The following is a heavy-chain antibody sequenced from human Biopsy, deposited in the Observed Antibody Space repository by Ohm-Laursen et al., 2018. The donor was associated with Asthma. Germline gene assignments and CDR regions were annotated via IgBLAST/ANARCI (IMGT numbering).Heavy chain of an antibody. Sequence: SLRLSCAASGFMFRSFGMHWVRQAPGKGLEWVAVISYDGNHKFYEDSVKGRFTISRDNSKKMLYLQMNSLRTEDTAVYYCAKRRGYSGHDNDYWGQGTLVIVSS. CDR3: AKRRGYSGHDNDY. CDR2: ISYDGNHK. D-gene: IGHD5-12*01. CDR1: GFMFRSFG. V-gene: IGHV3-30*18. J-gene: IGHJ4*02.